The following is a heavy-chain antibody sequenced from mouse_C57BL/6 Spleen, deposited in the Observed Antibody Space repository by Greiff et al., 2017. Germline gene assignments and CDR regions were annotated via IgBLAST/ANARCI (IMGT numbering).Heavy chain of an antibody. CDR3: ARYYGYDAYAMDY. Sequence: VQLQQPGAELVMPGASVKLSCKASGYTFTSHWMHWVKQRPGQGLEWIGEIDPSDSYTNYNQKFKGKSTLTVDKSSSTAYMQLSSLTSEDSAVYFCARYYGYDAYAMDYWGQGTSVTVSS. J-gene: IGHJ4*01. V-gene: IGHV1-69*01. CDR1: GYTFTSHW. D-gene: IGHD2-2*01. CDR2: IDPSDSYT.